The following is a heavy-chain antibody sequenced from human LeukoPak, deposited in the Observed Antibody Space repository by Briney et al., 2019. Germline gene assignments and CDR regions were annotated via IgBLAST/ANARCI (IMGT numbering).Heavy chain of an antibody. CDR3: ARDLNPLSSSWYRRPYYFDY. V-gene: IGHV1-18*01. J-gene: IGHJ4*02. CDR1: GYTFTSYG. D-gene: IGHD6-13*01. Sequence: PRASVKVSCKASGYTFTSYGISWVRQAPGQGLEWMGWISAYNGNTNYAQKLQGRVTMTTDTSTSTAYMELRSLRADDTAVYYCARDLNPLSSSWYRRPYYFDYWGQGTLVTVSS. CDR2: ISAYNGNT.